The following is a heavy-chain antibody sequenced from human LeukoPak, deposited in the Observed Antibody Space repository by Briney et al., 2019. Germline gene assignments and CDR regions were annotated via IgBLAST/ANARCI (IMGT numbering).Heavy chain of an antibody. Sequence: VASVKVSCKASGYTFTNYAMHWVRQAPGQRLGWMGWINAGNGNTKYSQKFQGRVTITRDTSASTAYMELSSLRSEDTAVYYCARDRFGEGVDSWGQGTLVTVSS. CDR1: GYTFTNYA. D-gene: IGHD3-10*01. J-gene: IGHJ4*02. CDR2: INAGNGNT. CDR3: ARDRFGEGVDS. V-gene: IGHV1-3*01.